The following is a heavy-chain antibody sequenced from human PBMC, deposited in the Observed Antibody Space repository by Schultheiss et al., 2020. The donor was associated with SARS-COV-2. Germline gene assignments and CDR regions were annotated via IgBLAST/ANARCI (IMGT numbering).Heavy chain of an antibody. CDR1: GGSISSYY. CDR3: ARDPRSGWYFDY. Sequence: SETLSLTCTVSGGSISSYYWSWIRQPPGKGLEWIGYIYYSGSTNYNPSLKSRVTISVDTSKNQFSLKLSSVTAADTAVYYCARDPRSGWYFDYWGQGTLVTVSS. D-gene: IGHD6-19*01. CDR2: IYYSGST. V-gene: IGHV4-59*01. J-gene: IGHJ4*02.